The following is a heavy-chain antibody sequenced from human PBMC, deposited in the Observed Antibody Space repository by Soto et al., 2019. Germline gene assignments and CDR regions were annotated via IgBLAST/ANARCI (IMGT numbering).Heavy chain of an antibody. CDR2: MNSDGSST. V-gene: IGHV3-74*01. Sequence: EVQLVESGGGLVQPGGSLRLSCAASGFTFSNHWMHWVRQAPGKGLIWVSRMNSDGSSTAYADSVKGRFTISRDNPKNTLKLQMNSLRAEDTAVYYCARETHYYDNSNYYRTYGMDVWGQGTAV. J-gene: IGHJ6*02. D-gene: IGHD3-22*01. CDR1: GFTFSNHW. CDR3: ARETHYYDNSNYYRTYGMDV.